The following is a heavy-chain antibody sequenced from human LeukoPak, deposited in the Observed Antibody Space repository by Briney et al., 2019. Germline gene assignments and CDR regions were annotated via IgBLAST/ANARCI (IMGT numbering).Heavy chain of an antibody. Sequence: PGGSLRLSCSASGFTFSRFGMHWVRQAPGKGLEYVSSISANGGSTDYADSVKGRFTISRDNSKNTLYLQMSSLRAEDTAVYYCVKDSTTSGVFDYWGQGTLVTVSS. D-gene: IGHD1-26*01. V-gene: IGHV3-64D*06. J-gene: IGHJ4*02. CDR3: VKDSTTSGVFDY. CDR2: ISANGGST. CDR1: GFTFSRFG.